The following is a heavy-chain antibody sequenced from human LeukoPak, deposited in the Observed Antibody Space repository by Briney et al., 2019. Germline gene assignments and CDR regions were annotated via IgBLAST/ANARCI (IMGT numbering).Heavy chain of an antibody. Sequence: GGYLRLSCAASGFTFSDHYMDWVRQAPGKGLEWVGRTRNKANSYTTEYAASVKGRFTISRDDSKSSLYLQMNSLKTEDTSIYYCTRVYSSSWSGSYFDYWGQGTLVTVSS. CDR2: TRNKANSYTT. CDR3: TRVYSSSWSGSYFDY. D-gene: IGHD6-13*01. J-gene: IGHJ4*02. CDR1: GFTFSDHY. V-gene: IGHV3-72*01.